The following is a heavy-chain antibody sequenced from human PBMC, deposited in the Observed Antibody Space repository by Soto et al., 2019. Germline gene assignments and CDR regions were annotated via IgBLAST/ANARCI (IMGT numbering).Heavy chain of an antibody. D-gene: IGHD6-19*01. J-gene: IGHJ6*02. V-gene: IGHV1-58*02. CDR2: IVVGSGNT. Sequence: SVKVSCKASGYTFTSYDINWVRQARGQRLEWIGWIVVGSGNTNYAQKFQERVTIARDMSTSTAYMELGSLRSEDTAVYYCAADPPSAGDYYYYGMDVWGQGTTVTVSS. CDR1: GYTFTSYD. CDR3: AADPPSAGDYYYYGMDV.